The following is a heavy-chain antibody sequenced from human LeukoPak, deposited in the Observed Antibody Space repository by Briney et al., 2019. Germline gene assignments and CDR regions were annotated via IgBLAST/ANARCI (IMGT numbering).Heavy chain of an antibody. CDR3: AQRGGYSAYDPFDY. J-gene: IGHJ4*02. CDR1: GSTFGSYA. CDR2: ISGSGGST. Sequence: GGSLRLSCAASGSTFGSYAVSWVRQAPGKGLEWVSDISGSGGSTYYADSVKGRFTISRDTSKKTLYLQMNSLRAEDTAVYYCAQRGGYSAYDPFDYWGRGTLVTVSS. V-gene: IGHV3-23*01. D-gene: IGHD5-12*01.